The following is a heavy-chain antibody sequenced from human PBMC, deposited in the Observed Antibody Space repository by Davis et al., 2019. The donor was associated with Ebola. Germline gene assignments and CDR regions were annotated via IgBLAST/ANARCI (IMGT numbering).Heavy chain of an antibody. D-gene: IGHD1-26*01. CDR2: ISSSSRYT. CDR1: GFNFNDNY. Sequence: GESLKLSCATSGFNFNDNYMNWIRQAPGKGLEWISYISSSSRYTIYADSVKGRFTISRDNSKNTLTLQMNTLRVEDTAVYYCAKWSGSNHYYLDYWGQGTVVSVSS. CDR3: AKWSGSNHYYLDY. V-gene: IGHV3-11*06. J-gene: IGHJ4*02.